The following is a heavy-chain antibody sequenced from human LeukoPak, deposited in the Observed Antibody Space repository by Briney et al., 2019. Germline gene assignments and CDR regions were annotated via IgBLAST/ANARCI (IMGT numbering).Heavy chain of an antibody. CDR1: GGSISSGGYY. CDR3: ARVRYGGSPDY. Sequence: SETLSLTCTVSGGSISSGGYYWSWIRQPPGKGLEWIGEINHSGSTNYNPSLKSRVTISVDTSKNQFSLKLSSVTAADTAVYYCARVRYGGSPDYWGQGTLVTVSS. CDR2: INHSGST. D-gene: IGHD2-15*01. J-gene: IGHJ4*02. V-gene: IGHV4-39*07.